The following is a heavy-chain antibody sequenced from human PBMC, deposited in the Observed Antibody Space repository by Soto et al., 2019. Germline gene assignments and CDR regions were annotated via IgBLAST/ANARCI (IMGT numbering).Heavy chain of an antibody. Sequence: SENLLLTGTVFDGSIICGDYGWSGIRQPPGEDVVGHGYIWYRERSYYNPSLKRRVTISVDTSNNQFSLKLSSVTAADTAVYYCAREKIAWFGPWGQGTLVTGSS. CDR2: IWYRERS. V-gene: IGHV4-30-4*01. CDR1: DGSIICGDYG. CDR3: AREKIAWFGP. J-gene: IGHJ5*02.